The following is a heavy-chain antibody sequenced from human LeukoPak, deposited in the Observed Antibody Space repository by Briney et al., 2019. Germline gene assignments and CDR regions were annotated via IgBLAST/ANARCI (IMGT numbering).Heavy chain of an antibody. J-gene: IGHJ3*02. Sequence: GASVKVSCKASGYTFTSYYMHWVRQAPGQGLEWMGIINPSGGSTSYAQKFQGRVTMTRDTSTSTVYMELSSLRSEDTAVYYCARGGLGYRGNSGVMALDIWGQGTMVTVSS. CDR1: GYTFTSYY. V-gene: IGHV1-46*01. CDR3: ARGGLGYRGNSGVMALDI. D-gene: IGHD4-23*01. CDR2: INPSGGST.